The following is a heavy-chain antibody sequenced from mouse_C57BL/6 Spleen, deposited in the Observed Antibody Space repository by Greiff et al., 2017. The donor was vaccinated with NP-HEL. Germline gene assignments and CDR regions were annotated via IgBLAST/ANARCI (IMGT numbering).Heavy chain of an antibody. V-gene: IGHV1-82*01. CDR2: IYPGDGDT. Sequence: VQLQQSGPELVKPGASVKISCKASGYAFSSSWMNWVKQRPGKGLEWIGRIYPGDGDTNYNGKFKGKATLTADKSSSRGYKQLSSLTSEDSAVYFCARSSNLYYAMDVWGQGTSVTVSS. CDR1: GYAFSSSW. J-gene: IGHJ4*01. CDR3: ARSSNLYYAMDV.